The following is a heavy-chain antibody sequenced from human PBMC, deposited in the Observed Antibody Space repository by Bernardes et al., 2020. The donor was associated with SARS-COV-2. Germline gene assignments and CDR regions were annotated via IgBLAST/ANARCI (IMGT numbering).Heavy chain of an antibody. J-gene: IGHJ5*02. CDR3: ARGPPDYYGSSSGNSYNWFDP. CDR1: GISISNSIYY. V-gene: IGHV4-61*02. CDR2: ISTSGTT. D-gene: IGHD3-10*01. Sequence: SETLSLTCSVSGISISNSIYYWSWIRQPAGKGLEWLGRISTSGTTNYNPSFKSRLTISIDTSSNQFSLKLRSLTAADTALYFCARGPPDYYGSSSGNSYNWFDPWGQGTLVTVSS.